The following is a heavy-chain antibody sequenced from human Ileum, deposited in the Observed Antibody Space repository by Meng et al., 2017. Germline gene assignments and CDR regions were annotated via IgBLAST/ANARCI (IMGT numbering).Heavy chain of an antibody. CDR2: IHHSGST. CDR3: AREWSGSYRHFDY. Sequence: GPRLRQPSGTLSRPCAVSGGSIRTSDWWSWVRQPPGKGLEWIGEIHHSGSTNYNPSLKSRVTISVDKSKNQFSLKLNSVTAADTAVYYCAREWSGSYRHFDYWGQGTLVTVSS. CDR1: GGSIRTSDW. V-gene: IGHV4-4*02. D-gene: IGHD1-26*01. J-gene: IGHJ4*02.